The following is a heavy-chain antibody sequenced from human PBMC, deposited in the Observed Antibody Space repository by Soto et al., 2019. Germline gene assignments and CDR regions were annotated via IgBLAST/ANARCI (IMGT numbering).Heavy chain of an antibody. CDR3: ARWGIEGYLNYDILTGYYRGFDY. D-gene: IGHD3-9*01. J-gene: IGHJ4*02. V-gene: IGHV4-4*02. Sequence: QVQLQESGPGLVKPSGTLSLTCAVSGGSISSSNWWSWVRQPPGKGLEWIGEIYHSGSTNYNPSHKRRVTISVDKYKNQFSLKLSSVTAAVTAVYYCARWGIEGYLNYDILTGYYRGFDYWGQGTLVTVSS. CDR1: GGSISSSNW. CDR2: IYHSGST.